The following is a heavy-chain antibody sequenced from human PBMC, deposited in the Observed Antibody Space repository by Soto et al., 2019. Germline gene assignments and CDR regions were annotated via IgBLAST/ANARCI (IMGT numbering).Heavy chain of an antibody. Sequence: ASVNGSCKASGYAFTSDGISWVRQTHEQGLEWMGWISAYNGNTNYAQKLQGRVTMTTDTSTSTAYMELTSPRIDDTAVYYCARDFGAFDIWGQGTMVTVSS. J-gene: IGHJ3*02. D-gene: IGHD3-3*01. CDR3: ARDFGAFDI. V-gene: IGHV1-18*01. CDR2: ISAYNGNT. CDR1: GYAFTSDG.